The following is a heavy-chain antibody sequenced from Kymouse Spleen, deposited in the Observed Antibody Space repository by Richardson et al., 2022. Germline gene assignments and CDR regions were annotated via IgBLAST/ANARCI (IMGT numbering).Heavy chain of an antibody. CDR3: ARHSIAVADFDY. J-gene: IGHJ4*02. CDR1: GGSISSSSYY. CDR2: IYYSGST. Sequence: QLQLQESGPGLVKPSETLSLTCTVSGGSISSSSYYWGWIRQPPGKGLEWIGSIYYSGSTYYNPSLKSRVTISVDTSKNQFSLKLSSVTAADTAVYYCARHSIAVADFDYWGQGTLVTVSS. V-gene: IGHV4-39*01. D-gene: IGHD6-19*01.